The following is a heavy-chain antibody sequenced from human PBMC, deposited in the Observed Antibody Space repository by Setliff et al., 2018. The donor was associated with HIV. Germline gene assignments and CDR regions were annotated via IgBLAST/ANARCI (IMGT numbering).Heavy chain of an antibody. CDR3: ASPASGGSSGQYHY. J-gene: IGHJ4*02. Sequence: SETMSLTCTVSGGSISSSSYYWGWIRQPPGKGLEWIGSIYYSGSTYYNPSLKSRVTISVDTSKNQFSLKLSSVTAADTAVYYCASPASGGSSGQYHYWGQGTLVTVSS. CDR2: IYYSGST. D-gene: IGHD6-19*01. CDR1: GGSISSSSYY. V-gene: IGHV4-39*01.